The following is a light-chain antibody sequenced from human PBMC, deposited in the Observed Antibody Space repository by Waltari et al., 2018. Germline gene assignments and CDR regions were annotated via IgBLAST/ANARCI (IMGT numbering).Light chain of an antibody. CDR2: EGS. J-gene: IGLJ2*01. V-gene: IGLV2-23*01. Sequence: QSALTQPASVSGSPAQSIPISCTGTISDVGSYNLFSCYQQHPGKAPKLMIYEGSKRPSGVSNRFSGSKSGNTASLTISGLQAEDEADYYCCSYAGSSTHVVFGGGTKLTVL. CDR1: ISDVGSYNL. CDR3: CSYAGSSTHVV.